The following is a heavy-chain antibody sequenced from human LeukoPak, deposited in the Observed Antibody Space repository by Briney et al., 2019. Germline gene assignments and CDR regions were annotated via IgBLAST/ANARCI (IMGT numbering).Heavy chain of an antibody. Sequence: PGGSLRLSCVASGFSFSSHAMTWVHQAPGKGLEWVSTVIASGGATIDADSVKGRFIISRDNSKNTLYLQLNSLRVEDTAVYFCAKDGHNQNYYYYMDVWGKGTTVTVSS. V-gene: IGHV3-23*01. CDR1: GFSFSSHA. J-gene: IGHJ6*03. CDR3: AKDGHNQNYYYYMDV. CDR2: VIASGGAT.